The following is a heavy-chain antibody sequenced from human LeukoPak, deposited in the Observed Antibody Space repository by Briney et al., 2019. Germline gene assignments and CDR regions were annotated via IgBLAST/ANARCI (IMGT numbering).Heavy chain of an antibody. Sequence: GSLRLSCAASGFTFSNFAMSWVRQAPGKGLEWIGEINHSGSTNYNPSLKSRVTISVDTSKNQFSLKLSSVTAADTAVYYCARGPGGYSSSSPFDYWGQGTLVTVSS. D-gene: IGHD6-6*01. CDR1: GFTFSNFA. CDR3: ARGPGGYSSSSPFDY. J-gene: IGHJ4*02. V-gene: IGHV4-34*01. CDR2: INHSGST.